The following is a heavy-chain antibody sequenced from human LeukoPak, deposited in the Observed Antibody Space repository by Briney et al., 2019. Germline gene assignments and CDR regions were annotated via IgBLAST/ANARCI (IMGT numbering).Heavy chain of an antibody. D-gene: IGHD3-22*01. J-gene: IGHJ4*02. CDR3: AKGPDSSGRTAGY. Sequence: SGGSLRLSCAASGFTFSSYAMSWVRQAPGKGLEWVSAISGSGGSTYYADSVEGRFTISRDNSKNTLYLQMNSLRAEDTAVYYCAKGPDSSGRTAGYWGQGTLVTVSS. V-gene: IGHV3-23*01. CDR1: GFTFSSYA. CDR2: ISGSGGST.